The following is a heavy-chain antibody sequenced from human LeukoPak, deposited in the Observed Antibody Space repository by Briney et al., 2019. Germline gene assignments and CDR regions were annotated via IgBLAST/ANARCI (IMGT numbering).Heavy chain of an antibody. J-gene: IGHJ4*02. CDR1: GFTFSTYA. V-gene: IGHV3-23*01. D-gene: IGHD6-13*01. Sequence: GGSLRLSCAASGFTFSTYAMNWVRQAPGKGLEWVSGISGSGGSTYYVDSVKGRFTISRDNSKNTLYLQMNSLRAEDTAVYYCAKAAYSSSWYYFDSRGQGTLVTVSS. CDR2: ISGSGGST. CDR3: AKAAYSSSWYYFDS.